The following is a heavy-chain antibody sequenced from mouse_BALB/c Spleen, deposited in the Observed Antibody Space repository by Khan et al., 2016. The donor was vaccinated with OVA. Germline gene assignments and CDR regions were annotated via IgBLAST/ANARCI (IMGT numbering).Heavy chain of an antibody. CDR1: GFSLTGYG. CDR3: ARAYYANYREAMDY. V-gene: IGHV2-6-7*01. J-gene: IGHJ4*01. D-gene: IGHD2-10*01. Sequence: QMQLEESGPGLVAPSQSLSITCTVSGFSLTGYGVNWVRQPPGKGLEWLGMIWGDGSTDYNSALKSRLSITKDNSKSQVFLKMNSLQTEDTARYYCARAYYANYREAMDYWGQGNSVTVSS. CDR2: IWGDGST.